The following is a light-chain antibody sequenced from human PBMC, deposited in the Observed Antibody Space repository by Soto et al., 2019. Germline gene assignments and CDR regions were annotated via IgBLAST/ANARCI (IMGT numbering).Light chain of an antibody. Sequence: GLTQTPATLSLSPGERATLSCRAIQSVSSNYLAWYQQKPGQAPRLLIYGASSRATGIPDRFSGSGSGTDFTLTIGRLEPEDFAVYYCHQYGISPPRTFGQGTKVDIK. V-gene: IGKV3-20*01. CDR1: QSVSSNY. J-gene: IGKJ1*01. CDR3: HQYGISPPRT. CDR2: GAS.